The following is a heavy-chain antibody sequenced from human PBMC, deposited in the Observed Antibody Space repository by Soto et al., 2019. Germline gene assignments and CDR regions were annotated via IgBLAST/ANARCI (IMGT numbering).Heavy chain of an antibody. J-gene: IGHJ4*02. CDR1: GGSISSGGYY. V-gene: IGHV4-31*03. CDR2: IYYSGST. D-gene: IGHD6-13*01. Sequence: SETMALTCTVSGGSISSGGYYGSWINQHPGKGLEWIGYIYYSGSTYYNPSLKSRVTISVDTSKNQFSLKLSSVTAADTAVYYCARAPTAAGPFDYWGQGTLVTVSS. CDR3: ARAPTAAGPFDY.